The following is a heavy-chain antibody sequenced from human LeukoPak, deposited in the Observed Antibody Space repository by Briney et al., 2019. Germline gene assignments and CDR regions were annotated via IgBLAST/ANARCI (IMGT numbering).Heavy chain of an antibody. J-gene: IGHJ4*02. CDR2: ISAGADVI. Sequence: GGSLRLSCEAAGFSFRDYPMGWVRRASGKRLEWVSGISAGADVIFYADPVKGRFTISRDNSKNTLYLQMNSLRAEDTAVYYCARDLGDTAMVTDHYFDYWGQGTLVTVSS. CDR3: ARDLGDTAMVTDHYFDY. CDR1: GFSFRDYP. D-gene: IGHD5-18*01. V-gene: IGHV3-23*01.